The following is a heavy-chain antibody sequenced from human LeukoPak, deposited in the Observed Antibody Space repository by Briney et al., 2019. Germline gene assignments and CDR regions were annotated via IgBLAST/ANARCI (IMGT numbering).Heavy chain of an antibody. V-gene: IGHV3-64*01. J-gene: IGHJ4*02. CDR2: ISSNGGST. Sequence: GGSLRLSCAASGFTFSSYAMHWVRQAPGKGLEYVSAISSNGGSTYYANSVKGRFTISRDNSKNTLYLQMGSLRAEDMAVYYCAGGPIAVAGTITYWGQGTLVTVSS. CDR1: GFTFSSYA. D-gene: IGHD6-19*01. CDR3: AGGPIAVAGTITY.